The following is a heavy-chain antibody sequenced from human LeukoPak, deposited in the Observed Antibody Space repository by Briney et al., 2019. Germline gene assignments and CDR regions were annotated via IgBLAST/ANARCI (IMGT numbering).Heavy chain of an antibody. CDR3: TRAAGITGTSRDNWFDP. V-gene: IGHV3-33*01. J-gene: IGHJ5*02. Sequence: PGTSLRLSCAASRFTFSSYDMHWVRRAPGKGLEWVASIWHDGNRKYHADSVEGRFTISRDNSKNTVYVQMNSLRADDTAVYYCTRAAGITGTSRDNWFDPWGQGTLVIVSS. D-gene: IGHD1/OR15-1a*01. CDR1: RFTFSSYD. CDR2: IWHDGNRK.